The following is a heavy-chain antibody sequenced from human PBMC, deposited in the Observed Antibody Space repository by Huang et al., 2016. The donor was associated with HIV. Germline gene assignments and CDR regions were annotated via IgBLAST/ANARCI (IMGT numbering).Heavy chain of an antibody. CDR1: GFTFSSYG. CDR3: AKGGHPRTIAAAAY. J-gene: IGHJ4*02. Sequence: QVQLVESGGGVVQPGRSLRLSCAASGFTFSSYGMHWVRQAPGKGLEWVAVISYDGSNKYYADSVKGRFTISRDNSKNTLDLQMNSLRAEDTAVYYCAKGGHPRTIAAAAYWGQGTLVTVSS. V-gene: IGHV3-30*18. CDR2: ISYDGSNK. D-gene: IGHD6-13*01.